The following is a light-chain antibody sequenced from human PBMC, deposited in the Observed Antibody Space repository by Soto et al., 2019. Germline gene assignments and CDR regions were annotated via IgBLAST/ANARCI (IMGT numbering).Light chain of an antibody. CDR1: SSDVGGYNF. CDR2: DVT. CDR3: SSYTTSNTPVL. Sequence: QLVLTQPASVSGSPGQSITISCTGTSSDVGGYNFVSWYQQHPGKAPKLMIYDVTNRPSGVSYRFSGSKSGNTASLTISGLQAEDEADYYCSSYTTSNTPVLFGGGTKVTVL. J-gene: IGLJ2*01. V-gene: IGLV2-14*01.